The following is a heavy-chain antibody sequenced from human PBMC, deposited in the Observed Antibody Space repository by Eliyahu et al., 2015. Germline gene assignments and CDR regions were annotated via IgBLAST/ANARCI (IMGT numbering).Heavy chain of an antibody. CDR1: GXSLSGYY. V-gene: IGHV4-34*01. CDR3: AREVIQGGFIWFDP. Sequence: QVQLQQWGAGLLKPSETLSLTXAVYGXSLSGYYWSWIHQPPGKGLXWIGEINHSGSTKYNPSLKSRVTISVDTSKNQLSLKLSSVTAADTAVYYCAREVIQGGFIWFDPWGQGTLVTVSS. J-gene: IGHJ5*02. D-gene: IGHD3-16*02. CDR2: INHSGST.